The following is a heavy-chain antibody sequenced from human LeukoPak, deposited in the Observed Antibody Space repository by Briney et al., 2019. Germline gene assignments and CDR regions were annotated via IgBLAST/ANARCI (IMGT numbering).Heavy chain of an antibody. D-gene: IGHD5-12*01. CDR3: ASRGGYPVWGGYFDL. J-gene: IGHJ2*01. CDR2: IYYSGST. V-gene: IGHV4-30-4*08. Sequence: SETLSLTCTVSGGSISSGDYYWSWIRQPPGKGLEWIGYIYYSGSTYYNPSLKSRVTISVDTSKNQFSLKLSSVTAADTAVYYCASRGGYPVWGGYFDLWGRGTLVTVSS. CDR1: GGSISSGDYY.